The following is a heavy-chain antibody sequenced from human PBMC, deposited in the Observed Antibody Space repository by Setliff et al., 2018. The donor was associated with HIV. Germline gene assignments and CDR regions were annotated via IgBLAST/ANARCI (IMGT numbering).Heavy chain of an antibody. Sequence: GASVKVSCKPSGYTFTSYGINWVRRAPGQGLEWMGWISGYNGKTNYAQKFQGRVTMTTDTSTSTAYMELRSLRSDDTAVYYCARNFYDSSGYRYDYWGQGTLVTVSS. J-gene: IGHJ4*02. CDR2: ISGYNGKT. CDR3: ARNFYDSSGYRYDY. D-gene: IGHD3-22*01. CDR1: GYTFTSYG. V-gene: IGHV1-18*01.